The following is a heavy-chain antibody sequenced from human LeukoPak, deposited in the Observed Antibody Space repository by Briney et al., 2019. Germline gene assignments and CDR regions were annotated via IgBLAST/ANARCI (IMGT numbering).Heavy chain of an antibody. CDR2: IYYSGST. CDR3: AREPPVIDDAFDI. D-gene: IGHD3-22*01. J-gene: IGHJ3*02. CDR1: GGPISGYY. V-gene: IGHV4-59*01. Sequence: SETLSLTCSVSGGPISGYYWTWIPQPPGKGLERIGYIYYSGSTNYNPSLKSPVTLSLDTSKHPFSLKLHSVTAADTALYFCAREPPVIDDAFDIWGQGTMVTVSS.